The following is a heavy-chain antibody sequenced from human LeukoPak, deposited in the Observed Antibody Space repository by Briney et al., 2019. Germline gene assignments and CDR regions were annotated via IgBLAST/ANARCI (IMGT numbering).Heavy chain of an antibody. CDR1: GFTFTSSA. V-gene: IGHV1-58*02. CDR3: AAAVRDRGYSGYVVYYYYGMDV. D-gene: IGHD5-12*01. CDR2: IVVGSGNT. J-gene: IGHJ6*02. Sequence: GASVKVSCKASGFTFTSSAMQWVRQARGQRLEWIGWIVVGSGNTNYARKFQERVTITRDMSTSTAYMELSSLRSEDTAVYYCAAAVRDRGYSGYVVYYYYGMDVWGQGTTVTVSS.